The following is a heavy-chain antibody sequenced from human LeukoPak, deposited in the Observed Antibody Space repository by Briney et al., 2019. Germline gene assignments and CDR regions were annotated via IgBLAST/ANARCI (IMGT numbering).Heavy chain of an antibody. Sequence: GGSLRLSCAASGFTFSSYEMNWVRQAPGKGLEWVSYISSSGSTIYYADSVKGRFTISRDNAKNSLYLQMNSLRAEDTAVYYCARFGGSGGSFTDYWGQGTLVTVSS. D-gene: IGHD2-15*01. CDR1: GFTFSSYE. CDR3: ARFGGSGGSFTDY. V-gene: IGHV3-48*03. J-gene: IGHJ4*02. CDR2: ISSSGSTI.